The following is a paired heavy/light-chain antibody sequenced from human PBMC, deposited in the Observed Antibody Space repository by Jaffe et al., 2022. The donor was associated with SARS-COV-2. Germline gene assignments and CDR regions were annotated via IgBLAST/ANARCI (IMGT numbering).Heavy chain of an antibody. V-gene: IGHV5-51*01. CDR3: ARVGQIWLQMNWGPGGHLDV. CDR2: IYPDDSHI. D-gene: IGHD5-12*01. Sequence: EVQLVQSGAELKRPGESLKISCEASGYNFATHWIVWVRQLPGRGLEWMGIIYPDDSHITYSPSFQGQVTISADKSNNTAFLQWNSLKASDSAMYYCARVGQIWLQMNWGPGGHLDVWGKGTPVTVS. CDR1: GYNFATHW. J-gene: IGHJ6*03.
Light chain of an antibody. J-gene: IGKJ4*01. CDR2: AIS. Sequence: EIVLTQSPATLSLSPGDRATLSCRASQSVSRNVVWYQQRPGQTPRLLIYAISTRATGIPARFSGSGSGTDFTLTISSLQSEDFAVYFCQHYNNWPPGLTFGGGTKVEIK. CDR3: QHYNNWPPGLT. V-gene: IGKV3-15*01. CDR1: QSVSRN.